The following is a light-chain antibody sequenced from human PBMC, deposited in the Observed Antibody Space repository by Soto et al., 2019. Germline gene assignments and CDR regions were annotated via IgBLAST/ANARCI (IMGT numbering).Light chain of an antibody. V-gene: IGKV2-28*01. CDR1: ESLLHSNGYNY. CDR3: MQALHTPWA. J-gene: IGKJ1*01. CDR2: LGS. Sequence: DVVMTQSPLSLSVTPGEPASISCRSSESLLHSNGYNYLDWYLQKPGQPPQLLIYLGSNRASGVPDRFSGSGSGTDFTLKISRVEAEDVGVYHCMQALHTPWAFGQGTKVEIK.